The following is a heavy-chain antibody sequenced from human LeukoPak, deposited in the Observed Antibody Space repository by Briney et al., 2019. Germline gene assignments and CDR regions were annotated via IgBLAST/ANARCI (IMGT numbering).Heavy chain of an antibody. D-gene: IGHD2-15*01. V-gene: IGHV3-7*01. J-gene: IGHJ4*02. Sequence: QAGESLRLSCEVFGFIFSSYWMSWVRQAPGKGPEWVAHIRQDGSEKDYVDSVKGRFTISRDNAKSSLYLQMNSLRAEDTAVYYCGRGSRISDYWGQGTQVTVSS. CDR3: GRGSRISDY. CDR2: IRQDGSEK. CDR1: GFIFSSYW.